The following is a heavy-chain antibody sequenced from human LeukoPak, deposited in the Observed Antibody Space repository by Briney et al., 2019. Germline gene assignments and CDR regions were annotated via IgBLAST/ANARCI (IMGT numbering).Heavy chain of an antibody. Sequence: ASVKVSCKASGYTFTGYYMHWVRQAPGQGLEWMGRINPNSGGTNYAQKFQGRVTMTRDTSISTAYMDLSRLRSDDTAVYYCARRVQLERRLGNAFDIWGQGTMVTVSS. D-gene: IGHD1-1*01. CDR3: ARRVQLERRLGNAFDI. V-gene: IGHV1-2*06. J-gene: IGHJ3*02. CDR1: GYTFTGYY. CDR2: INPNSGGT.